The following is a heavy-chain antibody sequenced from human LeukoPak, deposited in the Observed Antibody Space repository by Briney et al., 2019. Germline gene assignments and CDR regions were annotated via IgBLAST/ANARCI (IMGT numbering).Heavy chain of an antibody. Sequence: ASVKVSCKASGYTFTSYYMHWVRQAPGQGLEWMGIINPCGGSTSYAQKFQGRVTMTRDTSTSTVYMELSSLRSEDTAVYYCARDDIAVAGYDYGGQGTLVTVSS. J-gene: IGHJ4*02. V-gene: IGHV1-46*01. CDR3: ARDDIAVAGYDY. D-gene: IGHD6-19*01. CDR2: INPCGGST. CDR1: GYTFTSYY.